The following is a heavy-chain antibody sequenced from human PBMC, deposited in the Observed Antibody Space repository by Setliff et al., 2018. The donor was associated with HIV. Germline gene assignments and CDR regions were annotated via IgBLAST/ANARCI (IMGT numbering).Heavy chain of an antibody. Sequence: LSLTCTVSGDSIGSSIYYWAWIRQPPGKGLEWIGNIYYSGSTYYNPSLKTRVTISVDGSKNQFSLKLKSVTAADTAVYYCARWHPPYGFWEEDYWGQGTLVTAPQ. CDR1: GDSIGSSIYY. V-gene: IGHV4-39*01. J-gene: IGHJ4*02. CDR3: ARWHPPYGFWEEDY. D-gene: IGHD3-10*01. CDR2: IYYSGST.